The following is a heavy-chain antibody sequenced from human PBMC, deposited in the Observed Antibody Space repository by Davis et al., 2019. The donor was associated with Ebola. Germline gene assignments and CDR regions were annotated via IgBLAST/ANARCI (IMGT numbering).Heavy chain of an antibody. J-gene: IGHJ4*02. CDR3: ARGPGITIFGVVSLPDY. D-gene: IGHD3-3*01. CDR2: INPNSGGT. V-gene: IGHV1-2*02. CDR1: GYTFTGYY. Sequence: ASVKVSCKASGYTFTGYYMHWVRQAPGQGLEWMGWINPNSGGTNYAQKFQGRVTMTRDTSISTAYMELSRLRSDDTAVYYCARGPGITIFGVVSLPDYWGQGTLVTVSS.